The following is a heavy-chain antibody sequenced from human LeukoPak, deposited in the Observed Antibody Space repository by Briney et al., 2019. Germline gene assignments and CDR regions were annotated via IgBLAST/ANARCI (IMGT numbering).Heavy chain of an antibody. CDR2: INPNGGGT. D-gene: IGHD7-27*01. V-gene: IGHV1-2*02. Sequence: ASVKVSCKASGYTFTGYYIHWVRQAPGQGLEWMAWINPNGGGTSYAQKFQGRVAVTRDSSISTAYMELSGLTSDDTAVFYCARGTGAPNYFDYWGQGTLVTVSS. J-gene: IGHJ4*02. CDR3: ARGTGAPNYFDY. CDR1: GYTFTGYY.